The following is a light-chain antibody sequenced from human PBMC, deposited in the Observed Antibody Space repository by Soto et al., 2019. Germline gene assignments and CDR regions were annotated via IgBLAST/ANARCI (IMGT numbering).Light chain of an antibody. J-gene: IGKJ1*01. V-gene: IGKV1-9*01. CDR1: QTIDNY. Sequence: IQLTQSPSSLSASVGDTVTISCRASQTIDNYLAWYQQYPGRAPKLLIYLASTLQSGVPSRFSGSGSGTDFQLTISSLQPEDFATYYCQQLDSNPPWTFGRGTRVEIK. CDR3: QQLDSNPPWT. CDR2: LAS.